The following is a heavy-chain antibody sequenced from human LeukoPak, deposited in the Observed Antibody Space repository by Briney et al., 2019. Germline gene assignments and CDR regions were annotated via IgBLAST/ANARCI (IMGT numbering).Heavy chain of an antibody. J-gene: IGHJ6*02. CDR3: ARQKWEQQGRDYYFNGLDV. CDR2: IYLFGTT. Sequence: SSETLSLTCSVSIGSISSSKWWSWVRQSPVKGLEWIGEIYLFGTTNYNPSFTSRVTMSVDRSRNQFSLKLTSVTAADTAVYYCARQKWEQQGRDYYFNGLDVWGPGTTVIVSS. D-gene: IGHD1/OR15-1a*01. CDR1: IGSISSSKW. V-gene: IGHV4-4*02.